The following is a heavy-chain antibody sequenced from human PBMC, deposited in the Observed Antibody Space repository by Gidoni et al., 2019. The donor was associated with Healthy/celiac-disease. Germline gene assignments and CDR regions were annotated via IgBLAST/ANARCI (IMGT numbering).Heavy chain of an antibody. CDR3: ARGLGIVVVPAAMDV. Sequence: QVQLVESGGGVVQPGRSLRLSCAASGFTFSSYAMHWVRQAPGKGLEWVTVISYDGSNKYYAASVKGRFTISRDNSKNTLYLQMNSLRAEDTAVYYCARGLGIVVVPAAMDVWGQGTTVTVSS. V-gene: IGHV3-30-3*01. J-gene: IGHJ6*02. CDR2: ISYDGSNK. D-gene: IGHD2-2*03. CDR1: GFTFSSYA.